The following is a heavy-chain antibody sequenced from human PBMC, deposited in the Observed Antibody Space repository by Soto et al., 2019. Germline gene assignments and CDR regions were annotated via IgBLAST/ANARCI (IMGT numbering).Heavy chain of an antibody. J-gene: IGHJ4*02. CDR3: AKDFYDYIWGSYRLMFDY. D-gene: IGHD3-16*02. V-gene: IGHV3-23*01. CDR1: GFTFSSYA. Sequence: GGSLRLSCAASGFTFSSYAMSWVRQAPGKGLEWVSAISGSGGSTYYADSVKGRFTISRDNSKNTLYLQMNSLRAEDTAVYYCAKDFYDYIWGSYRLMFDYWGQGTLVTVSS. CDR2: ISGSGGST.